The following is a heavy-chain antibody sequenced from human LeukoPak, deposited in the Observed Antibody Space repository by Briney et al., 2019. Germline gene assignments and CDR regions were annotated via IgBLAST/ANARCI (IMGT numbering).Heavy chain of an antibody. CDR1: GYTFTSYG. Sequence: ASVKVSCKASGYTFTSYGISWVRQALGQGLEWMGWISAYNGNTNYAQKLQGRVTMTTDTSTSTAYMELRSLRSDDTAVYYCARFEDHEWELPYYFDYWGQGTLVTVSS. D-gene: IGHD1-26*01. V-gene: IGHV1-18*04. CDR3: ARFEDHEWELPYYFDY. CDR2: ISAYNGNT. J-gene: IGHJ4*02.